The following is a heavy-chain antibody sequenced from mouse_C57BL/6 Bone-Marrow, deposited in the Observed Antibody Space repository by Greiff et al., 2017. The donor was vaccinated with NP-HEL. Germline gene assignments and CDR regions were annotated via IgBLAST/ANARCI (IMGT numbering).Heavy chain of an antibody. J-gene: IGHJ4*01. CDR1: GFTFTDYY. D-gene: IGHD2-2*01. V-gene: IGHV7-3*01. Sequence: EVKVVESGGGLVQPGGSLSLSCAASGFTFTDYYMSWVRQPPGKALEWLGFIRNKANGYTTEYSASVKGRFTISRDNSQSILYLQMNALRAEDSATYYCARSGGLPRAMDYWGQGTSVTVSS. CDR2: IRNKANGYTT. CDR3: ARSGGLPRAMDY.